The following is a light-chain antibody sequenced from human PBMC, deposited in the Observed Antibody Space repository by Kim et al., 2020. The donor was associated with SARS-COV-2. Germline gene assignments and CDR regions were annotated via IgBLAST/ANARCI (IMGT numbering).Light chain of an antibody. CDR1: QSISSW. V-gene: IGKV1-5*01. CDR2: DAS. Sequence: DIQMTQSPSTLSASVGDRVTITCRASQSISSWLAWYQQKPGKAPKLLIYDASGLESGVPSRFSGSGSGTEFTLTISSLQPDDSATYYCQQYNSYPWTFGQGTKVHIK. J-gene: IGKJ1*01. CDR3: QQYNSYPWT.